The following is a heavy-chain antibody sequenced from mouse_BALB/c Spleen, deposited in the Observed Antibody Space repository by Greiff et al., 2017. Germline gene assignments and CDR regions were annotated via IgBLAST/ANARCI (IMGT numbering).Heavy chain of an antibody. Sequence: VQLQQSGAELMKPGASVKISCKATGYTFSSYWIEWVKQRPGHGLEWIGEILPGSGSTNYNEKFKGKATFTADTSSNTAYMQLSSLTSEDSAVYHCARTTATIAYWGQGTLVTVSA. CDR1: GYTFSSYW. J-gene: IGHJ3*01. V-gene: IGHV1-9*01. CDR2: ILPGSGST. CDR3: ARTTATIAY. D-gene: IGHD1-2*01.